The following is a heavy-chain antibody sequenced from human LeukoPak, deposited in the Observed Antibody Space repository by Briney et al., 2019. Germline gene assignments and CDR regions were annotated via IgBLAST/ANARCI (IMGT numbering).Heavy chain of an antibody. Sequence: PGESLKISCKGSVYSFTSYWIVWVRQTPGKGLEWMGIVYPGDSDTRYNPSFQGQVTISADKSTATAYLHLSDLKASDTAIYYCGRHMNNLQLWLDYWGQGTVVTVSS. J-gene: IGHJ4*02. CDR3: GRHMNNLQLWLDY. CDR1: VYSFTSYW. V-gene: IGHV5-51*01. D-gene: IGHD1/OR15-1a*01. CDR2: VYPGDSDT.